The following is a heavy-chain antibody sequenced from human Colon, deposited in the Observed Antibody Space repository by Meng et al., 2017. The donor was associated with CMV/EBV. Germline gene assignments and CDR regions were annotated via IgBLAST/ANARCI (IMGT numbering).Heavy chain of an antibody. CDR2: INPNSGGT. V-gene: IGHV1-2*02. CDR1: GYTFTGYY. CDR3: ARKPFLYSGIIYGADY. J-gene: IGHJ4*02. D-gene: IGHD1-26*01. Sequence: ASVKVSCKASGYTFTGYYMHWVRQAPGQGLEWMGWINPNSGGTNYAQKFQGRVTMTRDTSITTAYMQLTTLTSDDTAVYYCARKPFLYSGIIYGADYWGQGTLVTVSS.